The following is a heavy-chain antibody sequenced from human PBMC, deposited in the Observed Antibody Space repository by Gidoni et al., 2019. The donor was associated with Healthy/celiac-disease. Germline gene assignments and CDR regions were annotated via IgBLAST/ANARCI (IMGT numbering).Heavy chain of an antibody. V-gene: IGHV3-15*01. Sequence: EVQLVESGGGLVKPGGSLRLSCAASGFTFSNAWMSWVRQAPGKGLEWVGRIKSKTDGGTTDYAAPVKGRFTISRDDSKNTLYLQMNSLKTEDTAVYYCTTVLYGSGSFFDYWGQGTLVTVSS. CDR2: IKSKTDGGTT. CDR1: GFTFSNAW. J-gene: IGHJ4*02. CDR3: TTVLYGSGSFFDY. D-gene: IGHD3-10*01.